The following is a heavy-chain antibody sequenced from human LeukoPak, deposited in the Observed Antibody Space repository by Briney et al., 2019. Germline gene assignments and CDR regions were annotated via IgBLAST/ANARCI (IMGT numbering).Heavy chain of an antibody. J-gene: IGHJ4*02. CDR3: ARVPNPYCTNGICHFDY. CDR2: ISNSGSTI. Sequence: PGGSLRLSCAASGFTFSSYEMNWVRQAPGKGLEWVSYISNSGSTIYYADSVKGRFTIFRDNAKNSLYLQMNSLRAEDTAVYYCARVPNPYCTNGICHFDYWGQGTLVTVSS. CDR1: GFTFSSYE. D-gene: IGHD2-8*01. V-gene: IGHV3-48*03.